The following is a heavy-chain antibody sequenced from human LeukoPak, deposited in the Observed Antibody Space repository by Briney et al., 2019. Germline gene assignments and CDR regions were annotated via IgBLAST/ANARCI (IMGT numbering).Heavy chain of an antibody. D-gene: IGHD1-26*01. V-gene: IGHV3-21*01. Sequence: GGSLRLSCAASGFTFSSYSMNWVRQAPGKGLEWVSSISSSSSYIYYADSVKGRFTISRDNAKNSLYLQMNSLRAEDAAVYYCARGYRIVDLFCALLWGQGTTVTVST. CDR1: GFTFSSYS. J-gene: IGHJ3*01. CDR3: ARGYRIVDLFCALL. CDR2: ISSSSSYI.